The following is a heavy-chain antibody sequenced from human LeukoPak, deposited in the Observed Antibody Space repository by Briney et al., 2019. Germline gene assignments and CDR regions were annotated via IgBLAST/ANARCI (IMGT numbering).Heavy chain of an antibody. D-gene: IGHD6-19*01. CDR2: ISGSGGST. CDR3: AKDQKQWLAPGYFDY. Sequence: GGSLRLSCAASGFTFSSYAMSWVRQAPGKGLEWVSAISGSGGSTYYAYSVKGRFTISRDNSKNTLYLQMNSLRAEDTAVYYCAKDQKQWLAPGYFDYWGQGTLVTVSS. V-gene: IGHV3-23*01. CDR1: GFTFSSYA. J-gene: IGHJ4*02.